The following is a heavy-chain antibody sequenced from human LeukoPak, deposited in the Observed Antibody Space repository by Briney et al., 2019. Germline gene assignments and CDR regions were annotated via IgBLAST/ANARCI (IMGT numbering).Heavy chain of an antibody. CDR1: GFTFSSYA. CDR3: ARVLGRMDV. CDR2: ISSSGTTI. Sequence: GGSLRLSCAASGFTFSSYAMNWVRQAPRKGLEWISYISSSGTTIFYADSVKGRFTISRDNAKNSLYLQMNSLRAEDTAVYYCARVLGRMDVWGQGTTVTVSS. V-gene: IGHV3-48*03. J-gene: IGHJ6*02. D-gene: IGHD3-16*01.